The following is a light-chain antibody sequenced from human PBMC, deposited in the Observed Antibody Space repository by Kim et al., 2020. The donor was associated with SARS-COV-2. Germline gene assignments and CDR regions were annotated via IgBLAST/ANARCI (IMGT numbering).Light chain of an antibody. CDR3: CSYASSYTI. Sequence: QSALTQPRSVSGSPGQSVTISCTGTSNDVGGYKYVSWYQQHPGKAPKLMIYDVNNRPSGVPDRFSGSKSGNTASLTISGLQPEDEADYYCCSYASSYTIFGGGTKLTVL. V-gene: IGLV2-11*01. J-gene: IGLJ2*01. CDR1: SNDVGGYKY. CDR2: DVN.